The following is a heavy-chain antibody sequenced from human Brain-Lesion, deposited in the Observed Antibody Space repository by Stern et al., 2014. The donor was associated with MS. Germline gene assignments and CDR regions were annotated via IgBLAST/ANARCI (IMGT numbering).Heavy chain of an antibody. CDR1: GYIFTGYY. J-gene: IGHJ6*02. CDR2: INPNTGGT. D-gene: IGHD3-3*01. CDR3: ARDQRGITIFGVVTDYYYLGMDV. V-gene: IGHV1-2*02. Sequence: QVQLVQSGAEVKKPGASVKVSCKTSGYIFTGYYIHWVRQAPGQGLEWMAWINPNTGGTKYAQKFRGRVTMSRETSISTAYVELSSLTSDDTAVYYCARDQRGITIFGVVTDYYYLGMDVWGQGTTVIVSS.